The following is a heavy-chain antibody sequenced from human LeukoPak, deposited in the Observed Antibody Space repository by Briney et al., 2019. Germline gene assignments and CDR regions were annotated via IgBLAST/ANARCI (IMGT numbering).Heavy chain of an antibody. V-gene: IGHV3-53*03. D-gene: IGHD6-13*01. CDR3: TRYSRSWYSPFDY. J-gene: IGHJ4*02. CDR2: IYSSGST. CDR1: GFTTSSNY. Sequence: PAGALSLSCAASGFTTSSNYIRWGRPPPREGLGWGAVIYSSGSTYYADSVKGRFTISRDNYKNTLYLQMNSLRAEDTAVYYCTRYSRSWYSPFDYWGQRALVTVSS.